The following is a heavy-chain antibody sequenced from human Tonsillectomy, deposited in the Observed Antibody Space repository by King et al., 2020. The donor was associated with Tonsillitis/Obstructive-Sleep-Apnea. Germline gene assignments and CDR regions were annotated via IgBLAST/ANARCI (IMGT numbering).Heavy chain of an antibody. CDR2: ISYYGGNK. V-gene: IGHV3-30*01. Sequence: VQLVESGGGVVQPGRSLRLSCAASGFTFSSYDIHWVLQAPGKGLAWVAAISYYGGNKYYADSVKGRFTISSDNSKNTLYLQMNSLRAEDTAVFYCARDWERYFDYWGQGTLVTVSS. CDR1: GFTFSSYD. D-gene: IGHD1-1*01. CDR3: ARDWERYFDY. J-gene: IGHJ4*02.